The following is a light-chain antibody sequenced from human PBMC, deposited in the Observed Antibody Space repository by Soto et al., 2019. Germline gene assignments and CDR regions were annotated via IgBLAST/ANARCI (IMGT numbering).Light chain of an antibody. CDR2: GNS. CDR1: SSNIGAGYD. V-gene: IGLV1-40*01. Sequence: QSVLTQPPSVSGAPGQRVTISCTENSSNIGAGYDVHWYQQLPGTAPKLLIYGNSNRPSGVPDRFSGSKSGTSASLAITGLRAEDEADYYCQSYDSSLSGWVFGGGTKLTVL. J-gene: IGLJ3*02. CDR3: QSYDSSLSGWV.